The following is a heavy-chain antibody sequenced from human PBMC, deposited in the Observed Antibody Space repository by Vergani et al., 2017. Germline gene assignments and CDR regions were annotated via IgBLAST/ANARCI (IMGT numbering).Heavy chain of an antibody. V-gene: IGHV1-69-2*01. CDR3: ARDWGGYCSSTSCLYWFDP. Sequence: EVQLVQSGAEVKKPGATVKISCKVSGYTFTDYYMHWVQQAPGKGLEGMGLVDPEDGETIYAEKFQGRVTITADTTTDTAYMGLSSLRSDGTAVYYCARDWGGYCSSTSCLYWFDPGDQGTLVTVSS. CDR1: GYTFTDYY. D-gene: IGHD2-2*01. J-gene: IGHJ5*02. CDR2: VDPEDGET.